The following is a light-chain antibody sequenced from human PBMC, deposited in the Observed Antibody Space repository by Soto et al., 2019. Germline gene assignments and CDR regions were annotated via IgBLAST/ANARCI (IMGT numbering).Light chain of an antibody. Sequence: EIVMTQSPATLSVSPGESATLSCRASHTVSITYLTWYQRKPGPAPRLPIFGASKRATGIPDRFSGSGSGRDFTLTISGLEPEDFAVYYCQQYGSSPLISFGQGTRLEI. CDR1: HTVSITY. J-gene: IGKJ5*01. CDR2: GAS. CDR3: QQYGSSPLIS. V-gene: IGKV3-20*01.